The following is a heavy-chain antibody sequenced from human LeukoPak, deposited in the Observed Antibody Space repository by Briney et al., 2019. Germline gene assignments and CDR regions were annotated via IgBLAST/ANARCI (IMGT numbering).Heavy chain of an antibody. CDR2: MNPNSGKT. D-gene: IGHD4-17*01. CDR3: VRALNDYGDYGEFDY. V-gene: IGHV1-8*01. Sequence: GASXKVSCKASGYTFTSYDINWVRQATGQGREWMGWMNPNSGKTGYAQKFQGRVTMNRNTSITTSYMELSSLRSEATAVYYCVRALNDYGDYGEFDYWGQGTLVTVSS. J-gene: IGHJ4*02. CDR1: GYTFTSYD.